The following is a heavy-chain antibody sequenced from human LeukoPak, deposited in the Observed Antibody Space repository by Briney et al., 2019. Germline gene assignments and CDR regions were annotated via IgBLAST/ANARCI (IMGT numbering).Heavy chain of an antibody. D-gene: IGHD6-19*01. J-gene: IGHJ4*02. CDR3: ARTPGYSSGWYLDY. Sequence: GRSLRLFCAAAGFTFSSYAMHWVRQAPGKGLEGVAVISYDGSNKYYADSVKGRFTIYRDNSKNTLYLQMNSLRAEDTAVYYCARTPGYSSGWYLDYWGQGTLVTVSS. V-gene: IGHV3-30-3*01. CDR2: ISYDGSNK. CDR1: GFTFSSYA.